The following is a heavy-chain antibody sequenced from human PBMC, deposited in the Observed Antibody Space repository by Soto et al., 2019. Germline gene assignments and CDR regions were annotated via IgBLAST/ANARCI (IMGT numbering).Heavy chain of an antibody. D-gene: IGHD3-9*01. CDR2: ISAYNGNT. Sequence: QVQLVQSGAEVKKPGASVKVSCKASGYTFTSYGISWVRQAPGQGLEWMGWISAYNGNTNYAQKLQGRVTMTTDTSTSTAYMELRSLRSDDTAVYYCARPLVPVGYFDWLDAFDIWGQGTMVTVSS. V-gene: IGHV1-18*01. CDR3: ARPLVPVGYFDWLDAFDI. CDR1: GYTFTSYG. J-gene: IGHJ3*02.